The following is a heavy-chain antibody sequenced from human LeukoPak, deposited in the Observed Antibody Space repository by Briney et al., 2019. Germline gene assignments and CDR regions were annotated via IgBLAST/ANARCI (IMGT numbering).Heavy chain of an antibody. CDR2: IYHSGST. CDR1: GYSISSGYY. Sequence: SESLSLTCTVSGYSISSGYYWGWIRQPPGKGLEWIGSIYHSGSTYYNPSLKSRVTISVDTSKRQLSLKLSSVTAADTAMYYCARGDFWTYAFDIWGQGTKVTVSS. D-gene: IGHD3/OR15-3a*01. CDR3: ARGDFWTYAFDI. J-gene: IGHJ3*02. V-gene: IGHV4-38-2*02.